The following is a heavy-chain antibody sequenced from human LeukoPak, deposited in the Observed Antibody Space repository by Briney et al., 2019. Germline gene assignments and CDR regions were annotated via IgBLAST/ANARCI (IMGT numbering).Heavy chain of an antibody. J-gene: IGHJ5*02. Sequence: GASVKVSCKASGGTFSSYAISWVRQAPGQGLEWMGGIIPIFGTANYAQKLQGRVTMTTDTSTSTAYMELRSLRSDDTAVYYCAREVYSSSWRRNNWFEPWGQGTLVTVSS. V-gene: IGHV1-69*05. CDR1: GGTFSSYA. D-gene: IGHD6-13*01. CDR3: AREVYSSSWRRNNWFEP. CDR2: IIPIFGTA.